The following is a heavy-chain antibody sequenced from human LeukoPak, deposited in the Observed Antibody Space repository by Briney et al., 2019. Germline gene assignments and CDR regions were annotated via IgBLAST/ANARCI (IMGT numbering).Heavy chain of an antibody. CDR2: IYPGDSDT. J-gene: IGHJ6*03. D-gene: IGHD3-22*01. CDR3: ARLDISSDSSGRDYMDV. V-gene: IGHV5-51*01. Sequence: GESLKISCKGSGYSFTSYWIGWVRQMPGKGLEWMGIIYPGDSDTRYSPSFQGQVTISADKSISTAYLQWSSLKASDTAMYYCARLDISSDSSGRDYMDVWGKGTTVTVSS. CDR1: GYSFTSYW.